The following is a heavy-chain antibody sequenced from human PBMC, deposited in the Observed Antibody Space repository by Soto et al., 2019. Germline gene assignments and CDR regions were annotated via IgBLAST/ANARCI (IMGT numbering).Heavy chain of an antibody. CDR1: GFTFSSYV. CDR2: ISASGGST. Sequence: GGSLRLSYAASGFTFSSYVMNWVRQAPGKGLEWVAGISASGGSTYYADSVKGRFTISRDNPKNTLYLQMNSLRAQDTAVYYCASTFYCTSTACYPAFDIWGQGTVVTVSS. D-gene: IGHD2-2*01. CDR3: ASTFYCTSTACYPAFDI. V-gene: IGHV3-23*01. J-gene: IGHJ3*02.